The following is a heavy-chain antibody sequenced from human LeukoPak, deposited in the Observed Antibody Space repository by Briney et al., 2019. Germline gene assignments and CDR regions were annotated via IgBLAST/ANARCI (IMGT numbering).Heavy chain of an antibody. Sequence: SETLSLTCTVSGGSLSSSSYYWGWIRQPPGRGLEWIGSIYYSGSTYYNPSLKSRVTMSVDTSKNQFSLKLSSLSASHTAMSDRAACEKGYCSGGSCYNWFDPWGQGSLVSVS. J-gene: IGHJ5*02. CDR2: IYYSGST. CDR1: GGSLSSSSYY. V-gene: IGHV4-39*07. D-gene: IGHD2-15*01. CDR3: AACEKGYCSGGSCYNWFDP.